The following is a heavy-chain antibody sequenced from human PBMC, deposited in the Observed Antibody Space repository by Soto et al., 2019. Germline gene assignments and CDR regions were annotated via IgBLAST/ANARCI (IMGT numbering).Heavy chain of an antibody. CDR1: GDSISTVDYF. CDR2: IYKSTTT. Sequence: QVHLLESGPGLVKPSQTLSLTCSVSGDSISTVDYFWAWIRQPPGQALEYIGYIYKSTTTYYNPSFGSRVAISLDTSKSQFSLTVTSVTAADPAVYFCARGRYCLTGRCFPNWFDSWGQGTLVTVSS. V-gene: IGHV4-30-4*01. CDR3: ARGRYCLTGRCFPNWFDS. J-gene: IGHJ5*01. D-gene: IGHD2-15*01.